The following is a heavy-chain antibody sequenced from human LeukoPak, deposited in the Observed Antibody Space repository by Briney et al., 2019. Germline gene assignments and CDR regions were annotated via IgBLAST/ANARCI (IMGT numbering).Heavy chain of an antibody. Sequence: GASVKVSCKASGHTFTGYYMHWVRQASGQGLEWMGWINPNSGGTNYAQKFQGRVTMTRDTSISTAYMELSRLRSDDTAVYYCARDYPVAAAGTDYWGQGTLVTVSS. CDR3: ARDYPVAAAGTDY. CDR2: INPNSGGT. D-gene: IGHD6-13*01. V-gene: IGHV1-2*02. J-gene: IGHJ4*02. CDR1: GHTFTGYY.